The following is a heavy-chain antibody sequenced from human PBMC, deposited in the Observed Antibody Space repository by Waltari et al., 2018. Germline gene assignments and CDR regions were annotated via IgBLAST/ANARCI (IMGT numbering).Heavy chain of an antibody. Sequence: QVQLVESGGGVVQPGRSLRLSCAASGFTFSSSGMHWVRQAPGKGLEWVAVISYDGSNKYYADSVKGRFTISRDNSKNTLYLQMNSLRAEDTAVYYCAKDEHIVVVTGFDYWGQGTLVTVSS. CDR2: ISYDGSNK. J-gene: IGHJ4*02. CDR1: GFTFSSSG. D-gene: IGHD2-21*02. V-gene: IGHV3-30*18. CDR3: AKDEHIVVVTGFDY.